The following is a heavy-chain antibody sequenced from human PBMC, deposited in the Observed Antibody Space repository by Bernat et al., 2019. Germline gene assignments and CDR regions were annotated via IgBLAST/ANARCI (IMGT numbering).Heavy chain of an antibody. CDR3: ARWGPNYDILTGFFDY. Sequence: QVQLVESGGGVVQPGRSLRLSCAASGFTFSSYGMHWVRQAPGKGLEWVAVIWYDGSNKYYADSVKGRFTISRDNSKNTLYLQMNSLRAEDTAVYYCARWGPNYDILTGFFDYWGQGTLVTVSS. J-gene: IGHJ4*02. CDR1: GFTFSSYG. D-gene: IGHD3-9*01. V-gene: IGHV3-33*01. CDR2: IWYDGSNK.